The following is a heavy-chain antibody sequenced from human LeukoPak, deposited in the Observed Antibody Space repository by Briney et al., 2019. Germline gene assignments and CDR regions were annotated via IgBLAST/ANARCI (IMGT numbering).Heavy chain of an antibody. CDR1: GITFSSYG. CDR3: ARGGLTIFGVVNYMDV. CDR2: MRYDGSNR. D-gene: IGHD3-3*01. J-gene: IGHJ6*03. V-gene: IGHV3-30*02. Sequence: PGGSLRLSCAASGITFSSYGMHWVRQAPGKGLEWVAFMRYDGSNRYYADSVKGRFTISRDNAKNSLYLQMNSLRAEDTALYYCARGGLTIFGVVNYMDVWGKGTTVTVSS.